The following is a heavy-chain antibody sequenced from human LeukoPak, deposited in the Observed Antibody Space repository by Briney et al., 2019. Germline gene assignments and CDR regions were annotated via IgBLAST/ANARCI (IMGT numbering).Heavy chain of an antibody. V-gene: IGHV3-23*01. CDR3: AKALMGGDDAFDI. Sequence: GGSLRLSCAASGFTFSSYDMNWVRQAPGKGLEWVSAISGRGGSTYYADSVKGRFTISRDNAKNSLYLQMNSLRAEDTALYYCAKALMGGDDAFDIWGQGTMVTVSS. CDR1: GFTFSSYD. CDR2: ISGRGGST. J-gene: IGHJ3*02. D-gene: IGHD7-27*01.